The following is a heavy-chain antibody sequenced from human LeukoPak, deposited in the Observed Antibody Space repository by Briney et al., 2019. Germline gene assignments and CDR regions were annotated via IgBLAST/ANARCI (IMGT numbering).Heavy chain of an antibody. CDR3: AREGYYYGSGSPNWFDP. V-gene: IGHV7-4-1*01. D-gene: IGHD3-10*01. Sequence: GASVTVSCKASGYTFTSYAMNWVRQAPGQGLEWMGWINTNTGNPTYAQGFTGRFVFSLDTSVSTAYLQICSLKAEDTAVYYCAREGYYYGSGSPNWFDPWGQGTLVTVSS. J-gene: IGHJ5*02. CDR2: INTNTGNP. CDR1: GYTFTSYA.